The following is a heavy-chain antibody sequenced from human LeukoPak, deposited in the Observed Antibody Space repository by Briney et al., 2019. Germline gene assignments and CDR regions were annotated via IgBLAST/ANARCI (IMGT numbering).Heavy chain of an antibody. CDR3: AKGTKPVMTIPDY. D-gene: IGHD4/OR15-4a*01. J-gene: IGHJ4*02. CDR1: GFTFSSYA. V-gene: IGHV3-30-3*01. CDR2: ISYDGSNK. Sequence: GGSLRLSCAASGFTFSSYAMHWVRQAPGKGLEWVAVISYDGSNKYYADSVKGRFTISRDNSKNTLYLQMNSLRAEDTAVYYCAKGTKPVMTIPDYWGQGTLVTVSS.